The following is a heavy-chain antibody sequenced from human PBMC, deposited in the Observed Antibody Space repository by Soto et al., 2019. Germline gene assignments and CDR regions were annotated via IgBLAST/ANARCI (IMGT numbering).Heavy chain of an antibody. D-gene: IGHD7-27*01. Sequence: QVQLQQWGAGLLKSSETLSLTCAVYGGSFSGYYWSWIRQPPGKGLEWIGEINHSGSTNYNPSLKSRVTISVDTSKNQFALKMSSVTSADTAVYYCARARGDMDVRGQGTTVTVSS. CDR3: ARARGDMDV. J-gene: IGHJ6*02. CDR1: GGSFSGYY. CDR2: INHSGST. V-gene: IGHV4-34*01.